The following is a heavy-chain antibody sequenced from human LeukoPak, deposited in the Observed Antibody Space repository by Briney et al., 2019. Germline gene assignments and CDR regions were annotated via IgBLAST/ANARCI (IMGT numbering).Heavy chain of an antibody. V-gene: IGHV3-23*01. J-gene: IGHJ4*02. CDR1: RFTFRNYA. CDR3: ARRATDSRGSDY. Sequence: GSLRLSCAPSRFTFRNYAMIWVRQAPGEGLEWVSSIDISGGRTDYADSVKGRFTISRDNSKNTLYLQMTSLRVEDTAVYYCARRATDSRGSDYWGQGTLVTVSS. D-gene: IGHD3-16*01. CDR2: IDISGGRT.